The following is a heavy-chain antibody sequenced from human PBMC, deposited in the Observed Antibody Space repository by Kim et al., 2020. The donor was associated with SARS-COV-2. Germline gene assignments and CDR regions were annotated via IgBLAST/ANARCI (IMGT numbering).Heavy chain of an antibody. V-gene: IGHV3-30*18. Sequence: GGSLRLSCAASGFTFSSYGMHWVRQAPGKGLEWVAVISYDGSNKYYADSVKGRFTISRDNSKNTLYLQMNSLRAEDTAVYYCAKGGVDDPYSFDYWGQGTLVTVSS. J-gene: IGHJ4*02. CDR3: AKGGVDDPYSFDY. D-gene: IGHD2-8*01. CDR2: ISYDGSNK. CDR1: GFTFSSYG.